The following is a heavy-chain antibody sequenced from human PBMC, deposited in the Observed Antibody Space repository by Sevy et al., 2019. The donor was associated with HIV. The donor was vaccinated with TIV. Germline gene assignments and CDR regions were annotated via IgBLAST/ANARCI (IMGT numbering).Heavy chain of an antibody. CDR3: TRVDPYYEFGDV. CDR1: GYTLNNYG. CDR2: ITAYKDNT. V-gene: IGHV1-18*01. Sequence: ASVKVSCKASGYTLNNYGISWVRQAPGQGLEGIGWITAYKDNTNYAKNFQGRVTKTTDTSTSTAYMELRSLRSDDTAVYYCTRVDPYYEFGDVWGQGTTVTVSS. J-gene: IGHJ6*02. D-gene: IGHD3-3*01.